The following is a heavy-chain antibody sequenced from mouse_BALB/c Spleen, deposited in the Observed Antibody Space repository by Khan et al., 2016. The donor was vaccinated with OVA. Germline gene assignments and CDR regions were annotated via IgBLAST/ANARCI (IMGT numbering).Heavy chain of an antibody. CDR1: GFNIKVYY. Sequence: EVKLLESGAELVRPGALVELSCKASGFNIKVYYMHWVKQRPEQGLVWIGRIDPENGDTIYDPKFQGKASITSDTSSETADLQSSRLTSEDTTVYYCARDGYSPWFAYWGQGTLVTVSA. CDR2: IDPENGDT. D-gene: IGHD2-3*01. CDR3: ARDGYSPWFAY. J-gene: IGHJ3*01. V-gene: IGHV14-1*02.